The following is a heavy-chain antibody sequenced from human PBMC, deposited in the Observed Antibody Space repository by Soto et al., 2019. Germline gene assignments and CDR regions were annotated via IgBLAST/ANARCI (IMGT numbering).Heavy chain of an antibody. V-gene: IGHV3-30*18. Sequence: GGSLRLSCAASGFTFSNYGMHWVRQAPGKGLEWVAFISDDGGNKYYADSMKGRFTMSRDNSKRTLYLQMSSLRVEDTAVYYCTKRRNVFRFLEWSSGMEVWGQGTTVTVSS. J-gene: IGHJ6*02. CDR1: GFTFSNYG. D-gene: IGHD3-3*01. CDR3: TKRRNVFRFLEWSSGMEV. CDR2: ISDDGGNK.